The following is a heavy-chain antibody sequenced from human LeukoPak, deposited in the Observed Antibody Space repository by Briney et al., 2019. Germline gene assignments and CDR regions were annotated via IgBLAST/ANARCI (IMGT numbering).Heavy chain of an antibody. CDR1: GFTFSSYS. CDR3: ARGPAASGYYDSRGRYGYFDY. J-gene: IGHJ4*02. Sequence: KTGGSLRLSCAASGFTFSSYSMNWVRQAPGKGLEWVSSISSSSSYIYYADSVKGRFTISRDNAKNSLYLQMNSLRAEDTAVYYCARGPAASGYYDSRGRYGYFDYWGQGTLVTVSS. CDR2: ISSSSSYI. D-gene: IGHD3-22*01. V-gene: IGHV3-21*01.